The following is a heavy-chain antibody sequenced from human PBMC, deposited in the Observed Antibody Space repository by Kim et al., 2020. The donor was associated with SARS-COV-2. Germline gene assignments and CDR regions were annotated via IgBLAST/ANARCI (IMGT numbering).Heavy chain of an antibody. CDR3: AREIRELDGSGIFDY. CDR2: IYNRGST. D-gene: IGHD3-10*01. Sequence: SETLSLTCTVSGGSISSGGYYWSWIRQHPGKGLEWIGYIYNRGSTFYNPSLKSRINISMDTSKNQFSLKLNTVTPADTAGYYCAREIRELDGSGIFDYWGQGTLVTVSS. V-gene: IGHV4-31*03. J-gene: IGHJ4*02. CDR1: GGSISSGGYY.